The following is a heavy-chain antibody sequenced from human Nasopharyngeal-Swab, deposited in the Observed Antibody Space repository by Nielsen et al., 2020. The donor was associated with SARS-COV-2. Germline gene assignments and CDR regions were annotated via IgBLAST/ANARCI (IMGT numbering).Heavy chain of an antibody. D-gene: IGHD3-22*01. CDR1: GGSISSSGYY. CDR3: ARDNFYNSSGYYSPDY. CDR2: IYYGGST. V-gene: IGHV4-31*03. J-gene: IGHJ4*02. Sequence: SETLSLTCTVSGGSISSSGYYWSWIRQHPGKGLEWIGYIYYGGSTYYNPSLKSRVTISVDTSKNQFSLKLSSVTAADTAVYYCARDNFYNSSGYYSPDYWGQGTLVTVSS.